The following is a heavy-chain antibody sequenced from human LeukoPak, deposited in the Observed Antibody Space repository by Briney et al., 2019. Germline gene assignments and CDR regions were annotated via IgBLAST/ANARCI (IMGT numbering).Heavy chain of an antibody. V-gene: IGHV3-48*03. D-gene: IGHD6-19*01. Sequence: PGGSLRLSCAGSGFISSAYEMNWVRQAPGKGLEWVSYISSSGSTIYSADSVKGRFTFSRDNANNSLYLQMNSLRAEDTAVYYCARAGAVAFHFDPWGQGTLVTVSS. CDR3: ARAGAVAFHFDP. CDR2: ISSSGSTI. J-gene: IGHJ5*02. CDR1: GFISSAYE.